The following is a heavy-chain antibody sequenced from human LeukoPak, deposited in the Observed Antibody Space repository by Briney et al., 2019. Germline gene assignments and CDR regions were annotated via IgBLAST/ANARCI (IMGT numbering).Heavy chain of an antibody. CDR3: AKEAAIQQPADFDY. Sequence: GGSLRLSCAASGFAFSSYWMHWVRQAPGMGLVWVAQISFGGTYITYVDSVKGRFTISRDDGKNTLYLQMNSLRAEDTAVYYCAKEAAIQQPADFDYWGQGTLVTVSS. CDR1: GFAFSSYW. V-gene: IGHV3-74*03. CDR2: ISFGGTYI. J-gene: IGHJ4*02. D-gene: IGHD5-18*01.